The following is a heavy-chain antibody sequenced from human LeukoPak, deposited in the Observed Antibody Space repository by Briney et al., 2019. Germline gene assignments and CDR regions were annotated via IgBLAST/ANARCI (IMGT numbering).Heavy chain of an antibody. CDR3: ARGKQYAVDY. J-gene: IGHJ4*02. D-gene: IGHD6-19*01. V-gene: IGHV4-4*07. CDR1: GGSIRGTYY. Sequence: PSETLSLTCTVSGGSIRGTYYWSWIRQPAGEGLEWIGRIYTSGSTNYDPSLKSRVTISVDKSNNQFSLMLSSVTAADTAVYYCARGKQYAVDYWGQGILVTVSP. CDR2: IYTSGST.